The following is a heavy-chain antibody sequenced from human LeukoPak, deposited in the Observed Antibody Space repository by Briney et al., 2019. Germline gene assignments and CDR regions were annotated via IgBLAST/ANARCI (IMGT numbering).Heavy chain of an antibody. V-gene: IGHV3-53*01. J-gene: IGHJ4*02. Sequence: PGGSLRLSCTVSGFTVSSNSMSWVRQAPGKGLEWVSFIYSAGNTHYSDSVKGRFTISRDNAKNTLYLQMNSLRAEDTAVYYCARRAIRGQGTLVTVSS. CDR2: IYSAGNT. CDR1: GFTVSSNS. D-gene: IGHD2-21*01. CDR3: ARRAI.